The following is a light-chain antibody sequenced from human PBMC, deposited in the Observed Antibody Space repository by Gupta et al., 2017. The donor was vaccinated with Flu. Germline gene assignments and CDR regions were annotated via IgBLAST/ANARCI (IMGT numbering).Light chain of an antibody. CDR3: LLYCGCTRKWV. V-gene: IGLV7-43*01. J-gene: IGLJ3*02. CDR1: TGALTNVDN. Sequence: VTLTLSSSTGALTNVDNANWFQQKPEQSPRPLIYDKTNKHSGTPARFSGSLLGDKAALTLSGVQPEDEAEYYCLLYCGCTRKWVFGGGTRVTVL. CDR2: DKT.